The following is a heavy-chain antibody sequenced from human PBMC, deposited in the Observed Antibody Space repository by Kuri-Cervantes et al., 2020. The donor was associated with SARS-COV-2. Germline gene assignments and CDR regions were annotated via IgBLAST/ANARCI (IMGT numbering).Heavy chain of an antibody. V-gene: IGHV4-34*01. CDR1: GGSFSGYY. Sequence: SETLSLTCAVYGGSFSGYYWSWIRQPPGKGLEWIGEINHSGSTYYNPSLKSRVTISVDRPKNQFSLKLSSVTAADTAVYYCASGAARQGDAFDIWGQGTMVTVSS. D-gene: IGHD6-6*01. CDR3: ASGAARQGDAFDI. J-gene: IGHJ3*02. CDR2: INHSGST.